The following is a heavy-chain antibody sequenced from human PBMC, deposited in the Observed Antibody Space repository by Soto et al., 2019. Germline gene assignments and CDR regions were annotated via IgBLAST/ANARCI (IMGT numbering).Heavy chain of an antibody. D-gene: IGHD3-22*01. CDR1: GFTFSSYV. Sequence: GGSLRLSCSASGFTFSSYVMHWVRQAPGKGLEFVSAISSDGGRTYYADSVKGRFTVSRDNSKNTLYFQMSSLRTEDTAVYYCVKDGDYYXSSXDYYEGYFDSWGQGT. CDR2: ISSDGGRT. V-gene: IGHV3-64D*06. J-gene: IGHJ4*02. CDR3: VKDGDYYXSSXDYYEGYFDS.